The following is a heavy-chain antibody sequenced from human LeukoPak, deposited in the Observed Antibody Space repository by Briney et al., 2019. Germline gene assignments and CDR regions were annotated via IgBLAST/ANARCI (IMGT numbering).Heavy chain of an antibody. D-gene: IGHD6-13*01. Sequence: SETLSLTCTVSGGSISSYYWSWIRQPAGKGLEWIGRIYTSGSTNYNPSLKSRVTMSVDTSKNQFSLKLSSVTAADTAVYYCARAPGPRIAAGYYFDYWGQGTLVTVSS. CDR3: ARAPGPRIAAGYYFDY. CDR1: GGSISSYY. J-gene: IGHJ4*02. CDR2: IYTSGST. V-gene: IGHV4-4*07.